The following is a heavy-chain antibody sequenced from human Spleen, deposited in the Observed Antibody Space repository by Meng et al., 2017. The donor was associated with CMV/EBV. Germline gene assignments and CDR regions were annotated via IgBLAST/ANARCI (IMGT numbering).Heavy chain of an antibody. D-gene: IGHD3-16*01. CDR1: GFTVSSKY. Sequence: SGFTVSSKYLSWDRQAPGKELEWVSVIYSSGVYDANSTYYADSVKGRFTISRDNSKNTLYLQMNSLRAEDTAVYYCAKDGGWPGYFQHWGQGTLVTVSS. CDR3: AKDGGWPGYFQH. V-gene: IGHV3-53*01. J-gene: IGHJ1*01. CDR2: IYSSGVYDANST.